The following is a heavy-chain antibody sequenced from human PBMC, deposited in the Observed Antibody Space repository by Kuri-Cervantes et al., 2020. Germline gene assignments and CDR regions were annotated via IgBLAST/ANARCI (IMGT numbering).Heavy chain of an antibody. Sequence: ASVKVSCKASGYTFTSYGISWVRQAPGQGLEWMGWISGYNGDTNYAQKFQGRVIMTTDTSTSIAYMDLRTLRSDDTAVYYCARIRCSSNSCYAGRNWFDPWGQGTLVTVSS. CDR3: ARIRCSSNSCYAGRNWFDP. CDR1: GYTFTSYG. CDR2: ISGYNGDT. V-gene: IGHV1-18*01. D-gene: IGHD2-2*01. J-gene: IGHJ5*02.